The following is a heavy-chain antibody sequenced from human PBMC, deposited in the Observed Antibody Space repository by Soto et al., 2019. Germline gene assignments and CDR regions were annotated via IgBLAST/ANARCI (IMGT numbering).Heavy chain of an antibody. Sequence: EVQLVESGGGLVQPGGSLRLSCGASGFTFRTYWLSWVRQVPGKGLEWVANINQDGSEKNYLDSVKGRFTIPRDNAKNSLQRPMSSLRAEDTALYYCARDGSTIWYSYDYHGMDVWGQWTTVTVSS. CDR2: INQDGSEK. V-gene: IGHV3-7*05. D-gene: IGHD5-18*01. J-gene: IGHJ6*02. CDR1: GFTFRTYW. CDR3: ARDGSTIWYSYDYHGMDV.